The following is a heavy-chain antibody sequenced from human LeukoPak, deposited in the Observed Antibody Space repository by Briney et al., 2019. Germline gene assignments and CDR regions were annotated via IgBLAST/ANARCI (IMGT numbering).Heavy chain of an antibody. CDR2: ITNDGGTT. D-gene: IGHD2-2*03. Sequence: PGGSLRISCAASGFTFGSYAMHWVRQAPGKGLEYVSAITNDGGTTFYANSVKGRFTISRDNSKNTLFLQMGSLRPEDMAVYYCARVDDFTYDFWGQGTLVTVSS. CDR1: GFTFGSYA. V-gene: IGHV3-64*01. J-gene: IGHJ4*02. CDR3: ARVDDFTYDF.